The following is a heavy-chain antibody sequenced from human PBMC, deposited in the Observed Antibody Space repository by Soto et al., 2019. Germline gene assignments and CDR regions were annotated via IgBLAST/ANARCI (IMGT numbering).Heavy chain of an antibody. CDR3: ASSAGTTGVAFWFDP. J-gene: IGHJ5*02. CDR2: IIPIFGTA. Sequence: SVKVSCKASGGTFSSYAISWVRQAPGQGLEWMGGIIPIFGTANYAQKFQGRVTITRDTSASTAYMELSSLRSEDTAVYYCASSAGTTGVAFWFDPWGQGTLVTVSS. V-gene: IGHV1-69*05. CDR1: GGTFSSYA. D-gene: IGHD1-1*01.